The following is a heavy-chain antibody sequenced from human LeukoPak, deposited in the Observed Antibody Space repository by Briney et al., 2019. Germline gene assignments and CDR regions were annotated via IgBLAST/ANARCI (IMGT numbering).Heavy chain of an antibody. Sequence: GGSLRLSCAASGFTFDTHHMSWVRQAPGKGLEWLSDVTGSGGTTHYSDSVTGRFTISRDNSKNTLYLQMDSLRVEDTAVYYCARDQALQLVGDSWGQGTLVSVSS. CDR3: ARDQALQLVGDS. D-gene: IGHD6-13*01. CDR2: VTGSGGTT. V-gene: IGHV3-23*01. J-gene: IGHJ4*02. CDR1: GFTFDTHH.